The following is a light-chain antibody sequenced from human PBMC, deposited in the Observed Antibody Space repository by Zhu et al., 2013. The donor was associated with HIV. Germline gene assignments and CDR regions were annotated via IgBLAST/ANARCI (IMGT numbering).Light chain of an antibody. J-gene: IGKJ4*01. Sequence: EIVLTQSPGTLSLSPGERATLSCRASQSFSRNSLAWYQHKPGQAPRLLIYDASSRATGVPIRFSGSGSGTDFTLTISSLEPEDSAIYYCQQRSNWLSFGGGTKVEI. V-gene: IGKV3D-20*02. CDR3: QQRSNWLS. CDR1: QSFSRNS. CDR2: DAS.